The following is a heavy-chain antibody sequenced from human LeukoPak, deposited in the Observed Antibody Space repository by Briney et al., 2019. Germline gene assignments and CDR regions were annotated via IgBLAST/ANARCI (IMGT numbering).Heavy chain of an antibody. V-gene: IGHV4-34*01. J-gene: IGHJ4*02. CDR2: INHSGST. CDR3: ARGTSYSSGWYVFFRYYFDY. Sequence: GSLRLSCAASGFTFSSYSMNWVRQPPGKGLEWIGEINHSGSTNYNPSLKSRVTISVDTSKNQFSLKLSSVTAADTAVYYCARGTSYSSGWYVFFRYYFDYWGQGTLVTVPS. CDR1: GFTFSSYS. D-gene: IGHD6-19*01.